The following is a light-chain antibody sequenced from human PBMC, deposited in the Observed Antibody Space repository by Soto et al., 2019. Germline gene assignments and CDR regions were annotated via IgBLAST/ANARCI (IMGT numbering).Light chain of an antibody. Sequence: DIQMTQYKSSLSATVGDRVTITCRASQSISSYLNWYQQKPGKAPKLLIYKASTLKSGVPSRFSDSGSGTEFTLTISSLQPDDFATYYCQHYNSYSEAFGQGTIVDI. CDR3: QHYNSYSEA. V-gene: IGKV1-5*03. CDR1: QSISSY. CDR2: KAS. J-gene: IGKJ1*01.